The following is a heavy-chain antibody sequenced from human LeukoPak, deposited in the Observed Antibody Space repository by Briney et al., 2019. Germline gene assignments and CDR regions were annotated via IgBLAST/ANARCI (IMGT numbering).Heavy chain of an antibody. CDR3: ARDSLPWELLPLNY. Sequence: GGSLRLSCAASGFSFSHYSMNWVRQAPGKGLEWISYITGSSNIINYADSVKGRFTISRDNAKNSLYLQMNSLRDEDTAVYYCARDSLPWELLPLNYWGQGTLVTVSS. J-gene: IGHJ4*02. CDR1: GFSFSHYS. CDR2: ITGSSNII. V-gene: IGHV3-48*02. D-gene: IGHD1-26*01.